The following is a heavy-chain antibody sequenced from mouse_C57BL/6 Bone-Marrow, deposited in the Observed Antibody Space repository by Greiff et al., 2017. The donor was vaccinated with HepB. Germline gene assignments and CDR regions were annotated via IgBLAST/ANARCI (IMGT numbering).Heavy chain of an antibody. V-gene: IGHV1-82*01. J-gene: IGHJ3*01. CDR1: GSAFSSSW. Sequence: QVQLKESGPELVKPGASVKISCKASGSAFSSSWMNWVKQRPGKGREWIGRIYPGDGDPNDNGKFKGKATLTADKSSCTAYMQLSSLTSEYSAVYFCVYDGYHSGFADWGQGTLVTVAA. CDR2: IYPGDGDP. D-gene: IGHD2-3*01. CDR3: VYDGYHSGFAD.